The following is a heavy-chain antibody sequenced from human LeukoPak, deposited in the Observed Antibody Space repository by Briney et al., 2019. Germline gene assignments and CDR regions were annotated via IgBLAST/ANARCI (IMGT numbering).Heavy chain of an antibody. CDR2: IGKNGGNP. V-gene: IGHV3-20*04. Sequence: GSLRLSCAASGFTFDDYAMSWVRQAPGKGLEWVSGIGKNGGNPGYADSVKGRFTISRDNAKNSLYLQMNSLRAEDTALFFCTRDPGTVAIDYWGQGTLVTVSS. D-gene: IGHD6-19*01. CDR3: TRDPGTVAIDY. CDR1: GFTFDDYA. J-gene: IGHJ4*02.